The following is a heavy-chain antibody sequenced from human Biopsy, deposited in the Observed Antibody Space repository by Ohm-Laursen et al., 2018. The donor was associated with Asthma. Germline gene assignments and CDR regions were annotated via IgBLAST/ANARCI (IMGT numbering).Heavy chain of an antibody. CDR1: GFTFSSYG. CDR3: AKRRGYSDLTDFDH. V-gene: IGHV3-30*18. Sequence: SLRLSCAASGFTFSSYGMHWVRQAPGKGLEWVAVASYDGGVAHYADSMKGRFTISRDNAKSTLYLQMNRLRTDDTAVYYCAKRRGYSDLTDFDHWGQGTLVTVSS. CDR2: ASYDGGVA. D-gene: IGHD3-3*01. J-gene: IGHJ4*02.